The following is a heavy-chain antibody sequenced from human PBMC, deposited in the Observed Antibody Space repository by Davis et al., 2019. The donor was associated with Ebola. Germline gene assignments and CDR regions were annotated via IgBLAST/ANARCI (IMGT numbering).Heavy chain of an antibody. CDR1: GFTFSSYA. CDR3: ARYCSSTSCYRLDYGMDV. CDR2: ISSNGGST. D-gene: IGHD2-2*01. Sequence: GESLKISCAASGFTFSSYAMHWVRQAPGKGLEYVSAISSNGGSTYYANSVKGRFTISRDNSKNTLYLQMGSLRAEDMAVYYCARYCSSTSCYRLDYGMDVWGQGTTVTVSS. J-gene: IGHJ6*02. V-gene: IGHV3-64*01.